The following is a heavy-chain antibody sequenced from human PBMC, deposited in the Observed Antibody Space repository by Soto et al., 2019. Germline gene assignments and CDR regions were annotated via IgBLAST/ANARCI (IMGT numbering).Heavy chain of an antibody. CDR1: GGTFSSYA. J-gene: IGHJ6*02. V-gene: IGHV1-69*13. CDR2: IIPIFGTA. CDR3: ARIYCSGGSCYHYGMGV. D-gene: IGHD2-15*01. Sequence: ASVKVSCKASGGTFSSYAISWVRQAPGQGLEWMGGIIPIFGTANYAQKFQGRVTITADESASTAYMELSSLRSEDTAVYYCARIYCSGGSCYHYGMGVWGQGTTVTVSS.